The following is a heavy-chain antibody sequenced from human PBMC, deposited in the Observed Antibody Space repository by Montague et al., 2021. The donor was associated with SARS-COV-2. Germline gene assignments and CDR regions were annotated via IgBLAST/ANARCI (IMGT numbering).Heavy chain of an antibody. V-gene: IGHV4-34*01. CDR2: INHSGNT. Sequence: SETLSLTCAVYGGSLSDYHWSWIRQPPGQGLEWIGEINHSGNTNYNPSLKSRVTISVDTSKNQFSLKLSSVTAADTAVYYCARGSRQWLVRPPHYYYFDYWGQGTLVTVSS. CDR3: ARGSRQWLVRPPHYYYFDY. D-gene: IGHD6-19*01. CDR1: GGSLSDYH. J-gene: IGHJ4*02.